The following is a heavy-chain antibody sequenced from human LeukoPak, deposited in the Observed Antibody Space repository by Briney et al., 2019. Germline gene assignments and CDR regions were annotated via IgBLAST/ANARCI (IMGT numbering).Heavy chain of an antibody. Sequence: GESLKISCKASGYRFTAYWIGWVRQMPGKGLEWMGVIYPADSDTTYSPSFQGQVTISADKSNNIAYLERDSLKASDSANYYCARRPSSWTFYSLFFDHWGQGTLVTVSS. CDR1: GYRFTAYW. V-gene: IGHV5-51*01. CDR3: ARRPSSWTFYSLFFDH. J-gene: IGHJ4*02. D-gene: IGHD2-15*01. CDR2: IYPADSDT.